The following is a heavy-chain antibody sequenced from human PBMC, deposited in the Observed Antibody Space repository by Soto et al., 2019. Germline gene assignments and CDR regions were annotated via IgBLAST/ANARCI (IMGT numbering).Heavy chain of an antibody. D-gene: IGHD3-10*01. J-gene: IGHJ4*02. CDR1: GFTVSSNY. V-gene: IGHV3-66*01. CDR3: ARESFSQHYFDY. Sequence: GESLKISCAASGFTVSSNYMGWVRQAPGKGLEWVSVIYTDGDTYYADSVKGRFTISRDNSKKFLWLQMNSLRAEDTALYYCARESFSQHYFDYWGQGTLVTVSS. CDR2: IYTDGDT.